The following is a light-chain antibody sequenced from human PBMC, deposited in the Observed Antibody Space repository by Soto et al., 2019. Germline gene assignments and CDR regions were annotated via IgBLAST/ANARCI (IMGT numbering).Light chain of an antibody. Sequence: DIVLTQSPGTLSLSPGERATLSCRASQSVSSSYLAWYQQKPGQAPRLFIYGASSRATGIPDRFSGSGSGTDFTLTISRLEPEDFAVYYCQQYGGSPTTFGQGTKVDI. CDR3: QQYGGSPTT. J-gene: IGKJ1*01. V-gene: IGKV3-20*01. CDR2: GAS. CDR1: QSVSSSY.